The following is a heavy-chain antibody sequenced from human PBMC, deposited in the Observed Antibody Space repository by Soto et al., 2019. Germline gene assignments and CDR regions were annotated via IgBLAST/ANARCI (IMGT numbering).Heavy chain of an antibody. J-gene: IGHJ4*02. V-gene: IGHV4-59*01. CDR2: IYYSGST. CDR1: GGSISSYY. D-gene: IGHD2-8*01. Sequence: PEETLSLTCTVSGGSISSYYWSWIRQPPGKGLEWIGYIYYSGSTNYNPSLKSRVTISVDTSKNQFSLKLSSVTAADTAVYYCARVYGLDLFDYWGQGSLVTVSS. CDR3: ARVYGLDLFDY.